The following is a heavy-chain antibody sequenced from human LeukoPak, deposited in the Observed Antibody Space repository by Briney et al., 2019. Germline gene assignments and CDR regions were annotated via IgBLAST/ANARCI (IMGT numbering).Heavy chain of an antibody. Sequence: ASVKVSCKASGYTFTGYYMHWVRQAPGQGLEWMGRINPNSGGTNYAQKFQGRVTMTRDTSISTAYMELSRLRSDDTAVYYCARGPPSSPYYYDSSGYCPFDYWGQGTLVTVSS. V-gene: IGHV1-2*06. CDR2: INPNSGGT. D-gene: IGHD3-22*01. CDR3: ARGPPSSPYYYDSSGYCPFDY. CDR1: GYTFTGYY. J-gene: IGHJ4*02.